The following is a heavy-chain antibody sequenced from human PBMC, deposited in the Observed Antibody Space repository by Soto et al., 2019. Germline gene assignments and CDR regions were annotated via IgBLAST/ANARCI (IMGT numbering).Heavy chain of an antibody. CDR1: GFTLGSYD. J-gene: IGHJ4*02. CDR2: IATDGSNK. V-gene: IGHV3-30-3*01. Sequence: GGSLRLSCAASGFTLGSYDLNWVRHAPGKGLEWVAVIATDGSNKYYADSVKGRFTISRDNSKNTLYLQMNSLRAEDTAVYYCARDIDYWGQGSLVTVSS. CDR3: ARDIDY.